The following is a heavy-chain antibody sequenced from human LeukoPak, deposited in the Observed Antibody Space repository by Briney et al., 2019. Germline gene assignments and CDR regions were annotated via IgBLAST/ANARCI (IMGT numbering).Heavy chain of an antibody. J-gene: IGHJ4*02. CDR1: GGSFSGYY. V-gene: IGHV4-34*01. CDR2: INHSGST. CDR3: ARGLPNYDILTGQPRNTDYFDY. Sequence: KPSETLSLTCAVYGGSFSGYYWSWIRQPPGKGLEWIGEINHSGSTNYNPSLKSRVTMSVDTSKNQFSLKLSSVTAADTAVYYCARGLPNYDILTGQPRNTDYFDYWGQGTLVTVSS. D-gene: IGHD3-9*01.